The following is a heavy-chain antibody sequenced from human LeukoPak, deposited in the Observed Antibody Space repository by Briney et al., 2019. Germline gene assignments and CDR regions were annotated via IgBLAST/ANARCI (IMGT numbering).Heavy chain of an antibody. J-gene: IGHJ1*01. V-gene: IGHV6-1*01. CDR1: GDSVSSNSAA. CDR3: ARGPGYFQH. Sequence: SGPTLVNPSQTLSLTCAISGDSVSSNSAAWNWIRQSPSRGLEWLGRTYYRSKWFSRYAVSVKSRITINADTSKNQFSLQLNSVTPDGTAVYYCARGPGYFQHWGQGTLVTVSS. CDR2: TYYRSKWFS.